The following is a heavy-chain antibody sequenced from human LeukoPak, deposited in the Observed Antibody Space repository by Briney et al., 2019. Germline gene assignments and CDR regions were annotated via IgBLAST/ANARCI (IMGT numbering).Heavy chain of an antibody. CDR2: MNPNSGST. CDR3: ARGLLGYDILTGYSLLFDY. CDR1: GYTFTSYD. V-gene: IGHV1-8*03. J-gene: IGHJ4*02. D-gene: IGHD3-9*01. Sequence: ASVKVSCKASGYTFTSYDINWVRQATGQGLEWMGWMNPNSGSTGYVQKFQGRVTITRNTSISTAYMELSSLRSEDTAVYYCARGLLGYDILTGYSLLFDYWGQGTLVTVSS.